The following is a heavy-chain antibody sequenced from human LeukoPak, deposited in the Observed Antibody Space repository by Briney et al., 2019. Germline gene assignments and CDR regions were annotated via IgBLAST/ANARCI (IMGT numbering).Heavy chain of an antibody. CDR2: IYYSGGT. CDR1: GDSISGSSYY. CDR3: ATRGRARDY. V-gene: IGHV4-39*01. J-gene: IGHJ4*02. D-gene: IGHD3-10*01. Sequence: SETLSLTCTVSGDSISGSSYYWGWIRQPPGKGLEWIGSIYYSGGTYYNPSLKSRVTIYVDTAKNQVSLKLSSVTAADTAVYYCATRGRARDYWGQGTLVTVSS.